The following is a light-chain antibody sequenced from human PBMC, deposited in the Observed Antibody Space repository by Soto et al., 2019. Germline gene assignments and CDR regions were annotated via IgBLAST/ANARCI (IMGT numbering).Light chain of an antibody. CDR2: KAS. CDR1: QTISSW. V-gene: IGKV1-5*03. J-gene: IGKJ1*01. CDR3: QHYNSYSEA. Sequence: DIQMTQSPSTLSGSVGDRVTITCRASQTISSWLAWYQQKPGKAPKLLIYKASTLKSGVPSRFSGSGSGTEFTLTISSXXXXXXXXXYCQHYNSYSEAFGQGT.